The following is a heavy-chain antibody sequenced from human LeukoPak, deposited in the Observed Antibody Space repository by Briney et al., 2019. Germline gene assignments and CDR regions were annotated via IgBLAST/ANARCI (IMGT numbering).Heavy chain of an antibody. D-gene: IGHD3-22*01. CDR3: ARDAHYYDSSGYYSAPHFDY. J-gene: IGHJ4*02. CDR2: INSDGSST. CDR1: GFTFSSYW. V-gene: IGHV3-74*01. Sequence: PGGSLRLSCAASGFTFSSYWMHWVRQAPGKGLVWVSRINSDGSSTSYADSVKGRFTISRDNAKDTLYLQMNSLRAEDTAVYYCARDAHYYDSSGYYSAPHFDYWGQGTLVTVSS.